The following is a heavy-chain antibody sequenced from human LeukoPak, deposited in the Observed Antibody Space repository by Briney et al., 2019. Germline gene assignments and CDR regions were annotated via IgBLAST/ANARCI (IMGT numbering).Heavy chain of an antibody. Sequence: SETLSLTCTVSGGSISSSSYYWGWIRQPPGRGLEWIGSIYYSGSTYYNPSLKSRVTISVDTSKNQFSLKLSSVTAADTAVYYCARHEVGAQNFDYWGQGTLVTVSS. CDR3: ARHEVGAQNFDY. J-gene: IGHJ4*02. CDR2: IYYSGST. CDR1: GGSISSSSYY. V-gene: IGHV4-39*01. D-gene: IGHD1-26*01.